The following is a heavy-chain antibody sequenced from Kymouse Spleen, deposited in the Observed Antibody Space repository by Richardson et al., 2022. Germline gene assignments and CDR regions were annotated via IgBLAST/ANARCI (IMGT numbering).Heavy chain of an antibody. J-gene: IGHJ6*02. Sequence: EVQLVESGGGLVQPGGSLRLSCAASGFTFSSYSMNWVRQAPGKGLEWVSYISSSSSTIYYADSVKGRFTISRDNAKNSLYLQMNSLRDEDTAVYYCARDRLELRYYYYGMDVWGQGTTVTVSS. CDR3: ARDRLELRYYYYGMDV. V-gene: IGHV3-48*02. CDR1: GFTFSSYS. D-gene: IGHD1-7*01. CDR2: ISSSSSTI.